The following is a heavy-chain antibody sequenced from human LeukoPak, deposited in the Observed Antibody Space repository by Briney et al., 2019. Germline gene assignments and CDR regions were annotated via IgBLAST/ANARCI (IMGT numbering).Heavy chain of an antibody. Sequence: GATVKLSCTVSGYTFSSYDITWVRQATGQGLEWMGWMNPNSVNTGTAQNFQGRVNMTKNTSISTAYMELSSLRSEDTGVYYCARGRVSSGKDYWGQGTLVTVSS. J-gene: IGHJ4*02. CDR2: MNPNSVNT. CDR3: ARGRVSSGKDY. CDR1: GYTFSSYD. V-gene: IGHV1-8*01. D-gene: IGHD6-19*01.